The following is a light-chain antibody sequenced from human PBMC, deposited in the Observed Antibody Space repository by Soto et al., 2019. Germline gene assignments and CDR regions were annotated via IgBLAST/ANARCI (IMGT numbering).Light chain of an antibody. CDR2: WAS. Sequence: DIVMTQSPDSLAVSLGERATINCKSSQSVLYSSNNKNYLAWYQQKPGQPPKLLIYWASTRESGFPDRFSGSESGTDFTLTISSLQAEDVAVYYCQQYYSTPLTFGQGTKVEIK. CDR3: QQYYSTPLT. V-gene: IGKV4-1*01. CDR1: QSVLYSSNNKNY. J-gene: IGKJ1*01.